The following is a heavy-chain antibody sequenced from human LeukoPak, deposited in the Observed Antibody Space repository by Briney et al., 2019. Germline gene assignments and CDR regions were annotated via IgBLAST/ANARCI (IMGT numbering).Heavy chain of an antibody. V-gene: IGHV1-8*01. Sequence: ASVKVSCKASGYTFITYGINWVRQAPGQGLEWVGWMNPNSGNTGWARKFQGRVTFTWDTSISTAYMEMTNLRSEDTAVYYCARTIASTDPYNWFDLWGQGTLVTVSS. CDR2: MNPNSGNT. CDR1: GYTFITYG. J-gene: IGHJ5*02. CDR3: ARTIASTDPYNWFDL. D-gene: IGHD1-1*01.